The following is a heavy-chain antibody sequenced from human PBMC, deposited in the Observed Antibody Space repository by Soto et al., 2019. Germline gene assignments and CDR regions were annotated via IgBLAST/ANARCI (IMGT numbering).Heavy chain of an antibody. CDR1: GFTFSTYW. Sequence: LRLSCAASGFTFSTYWMSWVRQAPGKGLEWLANIKEDGSEKYYVDSVKGRFAISRDNAKNSLYLQVNGLRAEDTAVYYCARGAGIGDYWGQGTLVTVSS. CDR2: IKEDGSEK. V-gene: IGHV3-7*04. D-gene: IGHD3-16*01. CDR3: ARGAGIGDY. J-gene: IGHJ4*02.